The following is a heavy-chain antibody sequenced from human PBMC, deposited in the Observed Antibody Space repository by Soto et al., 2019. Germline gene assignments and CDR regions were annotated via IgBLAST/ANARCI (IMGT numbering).Heavy chain of an antibody. D-gene: IGHD5-12*01. CDR2: IIPSFGTA. J-gene: IGHJ2*01. V-gene: IGHV1-69*13. Sequence: SVKVSCKASGAPSSSYTISWVQQPPGKGLEWMGGIIPSFGTANYAQKYQGRVTMTGDESTKTAYMELSSLRSEDTAVYYCARGNHRWLQLWYFDLWGRGTLVTVS. CDR1: GAPSSSYT. CDR3: ARGNHRWLQLWYFDL.